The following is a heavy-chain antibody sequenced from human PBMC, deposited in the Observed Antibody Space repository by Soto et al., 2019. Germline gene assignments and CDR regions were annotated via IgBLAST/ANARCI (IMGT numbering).Heavy chain of an antibody. CDR3: ARMATAGTLNWFDP. V-gene: IGHV1-8*02. D-gene: IGHD6-13*01. Sequence: QVQLVQSGAEVKEPGASVRVSCKASGYTFINFDITWVRQATGQGLEWMGWMNPGSGKTGYANKFQGRVTMTRDAATGTAHLALSSLTSEDTAVYYCARMATAGTLNWFDPWGQGTLVTVSS. CDR1: GYTFINFD. J-gene: IGHJ5*02. CDR2: MNPGSGKT.